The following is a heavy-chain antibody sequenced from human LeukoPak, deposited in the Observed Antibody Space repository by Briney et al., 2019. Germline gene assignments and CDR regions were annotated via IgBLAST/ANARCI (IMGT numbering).Heavy chain of an antibody. Sequence: PSETLSLTCTVSGGSISSSSYYWGWIRQPPGKGLEWIGSIYYSGSTYYNPSLKSRVTISIDTSKNQFSLKLSSVTAADTAVYYCASXDXRITMVRGVIRFDYWGQGTLVTVSS. V-gene: IGHV4-39*01. CDR3: ASXDXRITMVRGVIRFDY. J-gene: IGHJ4*02. CDR2: IYYSGST. CDR1: GGSISSSSYY. D-gene: IGHD3-10*01.